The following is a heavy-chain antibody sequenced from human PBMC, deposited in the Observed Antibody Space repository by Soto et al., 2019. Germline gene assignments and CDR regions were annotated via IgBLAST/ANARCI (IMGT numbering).Heavy chain of an antibody. V-gene: IGHV4-30-4*01. D-gene: IGHD3-22*01. Sequence: PSETLSLTCTVSGGSISNGDYYWSWIRQSPGRGLEWIGYIYYSGSTYYNPSLKSRITISVDTSKNQFSLELSSVTAADTAVYYCARHPVYGRGSSCYGYYTMDAWGQGTTVTVS. CDR2: IYYSGST. CDR3: ARHPVYGRGSSCYGYYTMDA. CDR1: GGSISNGDYY. J-gene: IGHJ6*02.